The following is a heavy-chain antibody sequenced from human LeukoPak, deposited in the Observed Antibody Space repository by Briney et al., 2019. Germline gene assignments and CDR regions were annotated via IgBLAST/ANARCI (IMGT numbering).Heavy chain of an antibody. V-gene: IGHV3-7*01. Sequence: GGSLRLSCAVSGFTFSSSYMNWVRQAPGKGLEWVANIKQDGSEKYYVGSVKGRFTISRDNAQNSLYLQMNSLRAEDTAVYYCAELGITMIGGVWGKGTTVTISS. CDR1: GFTFSSSY. D-gene: IGHD3-10*02. CDR3: AELGITMIGGV. J-gene: IGHJ6*04. CDR2: IKQDGSEK.